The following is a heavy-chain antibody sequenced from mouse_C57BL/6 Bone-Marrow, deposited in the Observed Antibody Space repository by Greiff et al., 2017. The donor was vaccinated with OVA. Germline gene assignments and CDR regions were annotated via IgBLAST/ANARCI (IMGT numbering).Heavy chain of an antibody. D-gene: IGHD4-1*01. CDR2: IYPGSGST. Sequence: QVQLQQSGAELARPGASVKLSCKASGYTFTSYGISWVKQRTGQGLEWIGEIYPGSGSTNYNEKFKSKATLTVDTSSSTAYMQLSSLTSEDSAVYYCARGEDWDIAYWGQGTLVTVSA. CDR3: ARGEDWDIAY. V-gene: IGHV1-81*01. CDR1: GYTFTSYG. J-gene: IGHJ3*01.